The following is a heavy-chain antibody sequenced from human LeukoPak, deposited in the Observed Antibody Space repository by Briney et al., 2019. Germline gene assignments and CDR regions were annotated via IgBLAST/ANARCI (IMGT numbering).Heavy chain of an antibody. V-gene: IGHV3-53*01. CDR3: AREVISTPSYFDY. D-gene: IGHD2-2*01. CDR1: GFTVSSSF. CDR2: IHRDDKT. J-gene: IGHJ4*02. Sequence: GGSLRLSCAASGFTVSSSFIYWVRRAPGKGLEWVSFIHRDDKTYYADSVKVRFTMSRDSSKNTLYLQMNSLGADDTAVYYCAREVISTPSYFDYWGQGILVTVSS.